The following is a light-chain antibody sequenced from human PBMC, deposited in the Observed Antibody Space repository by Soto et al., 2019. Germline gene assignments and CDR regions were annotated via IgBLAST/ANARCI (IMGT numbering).Light chain of an antibody. J-gene: IGKJ1*01. CDR1: PTITRW. V-gene: IGKV1-5*01. CDR2: DAS. CDR3: QQYNSYSTT. Sequence: DIQMTQSPSTLSASVGDRVTITCRASPTITRWLAWYQQKPGKAPKVLIYDASSLDSGVPSRFSCSGSGTEFTLTISSLQPEDSATYYCQQYNSYSTTCGQGTNVEIK.